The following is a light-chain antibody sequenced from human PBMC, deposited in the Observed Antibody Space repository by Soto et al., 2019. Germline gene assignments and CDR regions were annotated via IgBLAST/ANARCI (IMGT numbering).Light chain of an antibody. CDR1: SSNIGSNI. Sequence: QSVLTQPPSASGTPGQRVTISCSGGSSNIGSNIVNWYQQLPGTAPKLLIYTNGQRPSGVPDRFSGSESGTSASLAISGLQSEDEADYYCAAWDDSLNGWVFGGGTKLTVL. J-gene: IGLJ3*02. V-gene: IGLV1-44*01. CDR2: TNG. CDR3: AAWDDSLNGWV.